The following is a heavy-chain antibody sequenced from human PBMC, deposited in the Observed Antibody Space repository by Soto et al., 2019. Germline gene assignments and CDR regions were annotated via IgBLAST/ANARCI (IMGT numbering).Heavy chain of an antibody. V-gene: IGHV1-46*01. D-gene: IGHD1-26*01. CDR3: ARSSGGGRYWINFDY. CDR1: GYTFTSYY. J-gene: IGHJ4*02. CDR2: INPSGGST. Sequence: ASVKVSCKASGYTFTSYYMHWVRQAPGQGLEWMGIINPSGGSTSYAQKFQGRVTMTRDTSTSTVYMELSSLRSEDTAVYYCARSSGGGRYWINFDYWGQGTLVTVSS.